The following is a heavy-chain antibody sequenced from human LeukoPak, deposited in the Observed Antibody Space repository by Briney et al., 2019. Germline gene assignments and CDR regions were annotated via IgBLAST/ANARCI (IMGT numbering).Heavy chain of an antibody. D-gene: IGHD6-19*01. CDR3: ARGAVAGTLIDY. V-gene: IGHV3-33*01. CDR1: GFTFSSYG. CDR2: IWYDGTNK. Sequence: GRSLRLSCAASGFTFSSYGMHWVRQAPGMGLEWVSIIWYDGTNKYYADSVKGRFTISRDNSKNTLYLHMNSLRGEDTAVYYCARGAVAGTLIDYWGQGTLVTVSS. J-gene: IGHJ4*02.